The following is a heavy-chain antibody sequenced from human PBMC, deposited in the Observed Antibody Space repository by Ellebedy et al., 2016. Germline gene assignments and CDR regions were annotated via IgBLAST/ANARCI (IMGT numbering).Heavy chain of an antibody. J-gene: IGHJ2*01. CDR2: VYYSGST. D-gene: IGHD3-16*01. CDR1: GDSITSTNYY. V-gene: IGHV4-39*07. Sequence: SETLSLTXTVSGDSITSTNYYWAWIRQPPGKGLEWIGSVYYSGSTYYNPSLKSRVTISVDTSKNQFSLKLSSVTAADTAVYYCASLRRNWYFDLWGRGTLVTVSS. CDR3: ASLRRNWYFDL.